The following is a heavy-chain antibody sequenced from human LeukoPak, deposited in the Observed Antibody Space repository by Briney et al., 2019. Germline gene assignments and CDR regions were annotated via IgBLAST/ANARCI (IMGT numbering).Heavy chain of an antibody. J-gene: IGHJ6*03. V-gene: IGHV4-4*07. Sequence: NPSETLSLTCTVSGGSISSYYWSWIRQPAGKGLEWIGRIYTSGSTNYNPSLKSRVTMSVDTSKNLFSLKLTSVTAADTAVYYCARDGGYCSGVTCYNHYYYMDVWGKGTTVTISS. D-gene: IGHD2-15*01. CDR1: GGSISSYY. CDR3: ARDGGYCSGVTCYNHYYYMDV. CDR2: IYTSGST.